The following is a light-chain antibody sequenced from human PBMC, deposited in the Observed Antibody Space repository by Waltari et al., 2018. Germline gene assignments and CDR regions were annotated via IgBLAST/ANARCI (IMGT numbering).Light chain of an antibody. CDR2: AVS. V-gene: IGLV2-14*01. Sequence: QSALTQPAPVSGSPGQSITISCTGPSSDAGGYNYVSWYQQHPGKAPKLMIYAVSNRPSGFSNRFSGSKSGDTASLTISGLQAEDEADYYCSSYTSSSTLVVFGGGTKLTVL. J-gene: IGLJ2*01. CDR1: SSDAGGYNY. CDR3: SSYTSSSTLVV.